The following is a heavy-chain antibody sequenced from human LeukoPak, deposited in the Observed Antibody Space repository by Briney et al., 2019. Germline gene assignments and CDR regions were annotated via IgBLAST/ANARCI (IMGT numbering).Heavy chain of an antibody. J-gene: IGHJ6*04. CDR1: GFTFSDYY. CDR3: ASYCSSTSCSGYYGMDV. V-gene: IGHV3-11*06. D-gene: IGHD2-2*01. Sequence: GGSLRLSCAASGFTFSDYYMSWIRQAPGKGLEWVSSISSSSSYIYYADSVKGRFTISRDNAKNSLYLQMNSLRAEDTAVYYCASYCSSTSCSGYYGMDVWGKGTTVTVSS. CDR2: ISSSSSYI.